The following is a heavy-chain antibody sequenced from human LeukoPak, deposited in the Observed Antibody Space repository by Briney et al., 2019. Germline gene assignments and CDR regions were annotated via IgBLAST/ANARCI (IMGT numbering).Heavy chain of an antibody. V-gene: IGHV1-24*01. D-gene: IGHD1-20*01. CDR2: FDPEDGET. Sequence: DSVKVSCKVSGYTLTELSMHWVRQAPGKGLEWMGGFDPEDGETIYAQKFQGRVTMTEDTSTDTAYMELSSLRSEDTAVYYCATVDWYNWNPKGDYWGQGTLVTVSS. CDR1: GYTLTELS. J-gene: IGHJ4*02. CDR3: ATVDWYNWNPKGDY.